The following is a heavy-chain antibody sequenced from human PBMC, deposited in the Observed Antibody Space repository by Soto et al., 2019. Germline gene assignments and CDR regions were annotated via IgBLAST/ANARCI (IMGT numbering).Heavy chain of an antibody. CDR3: ARGIAVAGTVDFDY. V-gene: IGHV1-2*04. Sequence: ASVKVSCKASGYTFTGYYMHWVRQAPGQRLEWMGWINPNSGGTNYAQKFQGWVTMTRDTSISTAYMELSRLRSDDTAVYYCARGIAVAGTVDFDYWGQGTLVTVSS. J-gene: IGHJ4*02. CDR1: GYTFTGYY. CDR2: INPNSGGT. D-gene: IGHD6-19*01.